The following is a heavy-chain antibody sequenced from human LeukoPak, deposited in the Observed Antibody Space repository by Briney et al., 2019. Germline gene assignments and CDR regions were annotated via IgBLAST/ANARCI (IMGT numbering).Heavy chain of an antibody. CDR3: ASYVAAPRYNWFDP. CDR2: ISGSGGST. J-gene: IGHJ5*02. CDR1: GFSFSSYW. D-gene: IGHD6-6*01. V-gene: IGHV3-23*01. Sequence: GGSLRLSCAASGFSFSSYWMAWVRQAPGKGLEWVSAISGSGGSTYYADSVKGRFTISRDNAKNSLYLQMNSLRAEDTAVYYCASYVAAPRYNWFDPWGQGTLVTVSS.